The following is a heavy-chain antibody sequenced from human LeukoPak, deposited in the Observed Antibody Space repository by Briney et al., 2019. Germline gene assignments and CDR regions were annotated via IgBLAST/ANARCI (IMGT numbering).Heavy chain of an antibody. CDR1: GGSISSSSYY. CDR2: IYYSGST. V-gene: IGHV4-61*01. Sequence: SETLSLTCTVSGGSISSSSYYWSWIRQPPGKGLEWIGYIYYSGSTNYNPSLKSRVTISVDTSKTQFSLKLSSVTAADTAVYYCARGNFWSGYYPYFDYWGQGTLVTVSS. J-gene: IGHJ4*02. CDR3: ARGNFWSGYYPYFDY. D-gene: IGHD3-3*01.